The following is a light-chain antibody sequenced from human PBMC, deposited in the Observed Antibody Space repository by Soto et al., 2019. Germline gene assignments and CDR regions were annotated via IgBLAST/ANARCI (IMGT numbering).Light chain of an antibody. Sequence: QSVLTQPPSASGTPGQRVIISCSGGSSNIGRNTVNWYQHLPGTAPRLLIYTNDQRPSGVPDRFSGSKSGTSASLAISGLQSEDEADYYCAAWDDTSSLVFGTGTKVTVL. CDR2: TND. J-gene: IGLJ1*01. V-gene: IGLV1-44*01. CDR1: SSNIGRNT. CDR3: AAWDDTSSLV.